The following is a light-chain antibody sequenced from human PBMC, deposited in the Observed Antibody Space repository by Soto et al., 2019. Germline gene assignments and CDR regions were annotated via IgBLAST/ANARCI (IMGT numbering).Light chain of an antibody. Sequence: EIVLTQSPVTLSLSPGERATLSCTASQSVTSAYLAWYQQKPGQSPRIIIYGGSTRASDFPDRFSGGGSGTYFTLINSRVEPDDYAVDYCHCHQFDSSRVYSFGQGTKLEI. CDR1: QSVTSAY. CDR2: GGS. CDR3: HCHQFDSSRVYS. V-gene: IGKV3-20*01. J-gene: IGKJ2*03.